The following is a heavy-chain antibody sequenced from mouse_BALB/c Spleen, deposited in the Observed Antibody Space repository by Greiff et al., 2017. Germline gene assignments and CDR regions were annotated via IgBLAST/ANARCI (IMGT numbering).Heavy chain of an antibody. J-gene: IGHJ4*01. Sequence: EVHLVESGPGLVKPSQSLSLTCSVTGYSITSGYYWNWIRQFPGNKLEWMGYISYDGSNNYNPSLKNRISITRDTSKNQFFLKLNSVTTEDTATYYCARDPAYYGNYEAMDYWGQGTSVTVSS. D-gene: IGHD2-10*01. CDR3: ARDPAYYGNYEAMDY. V-gene: IGHV3-6*02. CDR1: GYSITSGYY. CDR2: ISYDGSN.